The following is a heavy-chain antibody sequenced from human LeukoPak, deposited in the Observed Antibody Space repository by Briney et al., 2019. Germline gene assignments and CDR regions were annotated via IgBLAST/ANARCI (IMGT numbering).Heavy chain of an antibody. CDR3: ATSVGYDSSGSPYFDY. J-gene: IGHJ4*02. CDR2: MSYDGSNK. CDR1: GFTFSSYG. D-gene: IGHD3-22*01. Sequence: GGSLRLSCAASGFTFSSYGMHWVRQAPGKGLEWVAVMSYDGSNKYYADSVKGRFTISRDNSKNTLYLQMNSLRAEDTAVYYCATSVGYDSSGSPYFDYWGQGTLVTVSS. V-gene: IGHV3-30*03.